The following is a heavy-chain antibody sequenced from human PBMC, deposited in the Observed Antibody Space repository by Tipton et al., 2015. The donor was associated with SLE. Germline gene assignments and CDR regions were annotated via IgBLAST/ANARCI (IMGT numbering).Heavy chain of an antibody. CDR3: ARDPIGYCTGGVCWMFDP. J-gene: IGHJ5*02. D-gene: IGHD2-8*02. CDR1: GYTFTSYG. V-gene: IGHV1-18*01. CDR2: INAGNGNT. Sequence: QLVQSGPEVKEPGASVKVSCKASGYTFTSYGISWVRQAPGQGLEWMGWINAGNGNTKYSQKFQGRVTITRDTSASTAYMELSSLRSEDTAVYYCARDPIGYCTGGVCWMFDPWGQGTLVTVSS.